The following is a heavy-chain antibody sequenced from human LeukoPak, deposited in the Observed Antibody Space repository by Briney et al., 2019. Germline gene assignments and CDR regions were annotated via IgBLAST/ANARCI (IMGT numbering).Heavy chain of an antibody. CDR3: ARETEPHYYDSSGLGY. Sequence: SVKVSCKASGGTFSSYAISWVRQAPGQGLEWMGGIIPIFGTANYAQKFQGRVTITTDESTSTAYMELSSLRSEDTAVYYCARETEPHYYDSSGLGYWGQGTLVTVSS. J-gene: IGHJ4*02. CDR1: GGTFSSYA. CDR2: IIPIFGTA. V-gene: IGHV1-69*05. D-gene: IGHD3-22*01.